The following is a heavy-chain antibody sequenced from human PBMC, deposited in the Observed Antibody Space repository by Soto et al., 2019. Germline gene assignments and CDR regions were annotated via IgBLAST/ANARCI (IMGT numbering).Heavy chain of an antibody. CDR3: AKGTSDRGYYYFAMDV. Sequence: QVQLVESGGGVVQPGRSLRLSCVASGFTFRSYGMHWVRQAPGKGLEWVAVISFGASEKYYADSVKGRFTISRDNSKNTLYLQMNSLRVEDTAVYYCAKGTSDRGYYYFAMDVWGQGTTVTVSS. V-gene: IGHV3-30*18. D-gene: IGHD3-10*01. CDR1: GFTFRSYG. J-gene: IGHJ6*02. CDR2: ISFGASEK.